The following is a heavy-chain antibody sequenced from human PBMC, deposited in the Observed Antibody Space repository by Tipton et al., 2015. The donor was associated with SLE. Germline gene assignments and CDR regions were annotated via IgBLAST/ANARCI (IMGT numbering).Heavy chain of an antibody. J-gene: IGHJ6*02. CDR2: INTDGSST. D-gene: IGHD2-15*01. V-gene: IGHV3-74*01. CDR1: GFTFSSYW. Sequence: SLRLSCVGSGFTFSSYWMHWVRQAPGKGLVWVSRINTDGSSTTYADSVKGRFTISRDSAKNTLYLQMNSLRAEDTAVYYCARGDCSGPSCSLGYYSYRMDVWGQGTTVTVSS. CDR3: ARGDCSGPSCSLGYYSYRMDV.